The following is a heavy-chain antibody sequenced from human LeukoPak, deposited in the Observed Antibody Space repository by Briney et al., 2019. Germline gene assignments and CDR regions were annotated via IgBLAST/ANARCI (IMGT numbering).Heavy chain of an antibody. Sequence: SETLSLTCTVSGGSISSQYWSWIRQPPGKGLDWIGFVYFTGMTRYNRSLQSRVTMSIDTSENKFSMKLTSVTAADTAVYYCARLLDNDSSGDPDTFDVWGRGTVVTVSS. CDR3: ARLLDNDSSGDPDTFDV. CDR2: VYFTGMT. J-gene: IGHJ3*01. V-gene: IGHV4-59*11. D-gene: IGHD3-22*01. CDR1: GGSISSQY.